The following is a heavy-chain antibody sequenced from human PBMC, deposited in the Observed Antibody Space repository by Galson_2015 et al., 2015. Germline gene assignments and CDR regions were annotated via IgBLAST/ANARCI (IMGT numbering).Heavy chain of an antibody. D-gene: IGHD3-22*01. Sequence: SLRLSCAASGFTFNNAWMSWVRQAAGKGLEWVGRIKSKSYGGTTDYAAPVKGRFTISRDDSENMLYLQMNSLKTEDTAVYYCTTVKVGPTYYYDSGYWGQGTLVTVSS. CDR3: TTVKVGPTYYYDSGY. CDR2: IKSKSYGGTT. CDR1: GFTFNNAW. J-gene: IGHJ4*02. V-gene: IGHV3-15*01.